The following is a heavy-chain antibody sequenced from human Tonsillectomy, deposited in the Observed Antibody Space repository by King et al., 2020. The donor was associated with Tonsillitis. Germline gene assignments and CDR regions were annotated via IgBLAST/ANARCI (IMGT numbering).Heavy chain of an antibody. CDR3: TRSQAGSNWFDP. V-gene: IGHV2-70*04. J-gene: IGHJ5*02. CDR1: GFSLSTDEMR. Sequence: TLKESGPALVKPTQTLTLTCTFSGFSLSTDEMRVSWVRQPPGKALEWLARIDWDDEKFYSTSLKTRLTSSRDTSKNQVVLRMTNMDPGDTATYYCTRSQAGSNWFDPWGRGTLVTVSS. CDR2: IDWDDEK.